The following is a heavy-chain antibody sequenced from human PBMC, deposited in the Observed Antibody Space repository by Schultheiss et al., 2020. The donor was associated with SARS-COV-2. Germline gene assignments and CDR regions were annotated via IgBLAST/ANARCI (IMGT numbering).Heavy chain of an antibody. CDR2: IYYSGST. Sequence: GSLRLSCAASGFTFSSYWMSWIRQPPGKGLEWIGYIYYSGSTNYNPSLKSRVTISVDTSKNQFSLKLSSVTAADTAVYYCARDQNYSNYDWFDPWGQGTLVTVSS. V-gene: IGHV4-59*12. CDR3: ARDQNYSNYDWFDP. J-gene: IGHJ5*02. CDR1: GFTFSSYW. D-gene: IGHD4-11*01.